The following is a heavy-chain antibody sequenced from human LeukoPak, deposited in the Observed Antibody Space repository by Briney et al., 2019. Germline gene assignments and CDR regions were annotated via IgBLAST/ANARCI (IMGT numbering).Heavy chain of an antibody. V-gene: IGHV3-23*01. CDR2: ISGSGGST. Sequence: PGGSLRLSCAASGFTFSSYAMSWVRQAPGKGLEWVSGISGSGGSTYYADSVKGRFTISRDNSKNTLYLQMNSLRAEDTAVYYCAKESPFEYQLLYRGDDAFDIWGQGTMVTVSS. D-gene: IGHD2-2*02. CDR3: AKESPFEYQLLYRGDDAFDI. CDR1: GFTFSSYA. J-gene: IGHJ3*02.